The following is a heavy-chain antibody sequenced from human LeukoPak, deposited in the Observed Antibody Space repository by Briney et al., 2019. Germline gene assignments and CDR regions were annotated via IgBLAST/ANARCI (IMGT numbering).Heavy chain of an antibody. D-gene: IGHD2-2*01. J-gene: IGHJ5*02. V-gene: IGHV1-46*01. CDR1: GYTFTSYY. CDR2: INPSGGST. CDR3: ARDLPKRYCSSTSCYVGRNWFDP. Sequence: ASVKVSCKASGYTFTSYYMHWVRQAPGQGLEWMGIINPSGGSTSYAQKFQGRVTMTRDTSTSTVYMELSSLRSEDTAVYYCARDLPKRYCSSTSCYVGRNWFDPWGQGTLVTVSS.